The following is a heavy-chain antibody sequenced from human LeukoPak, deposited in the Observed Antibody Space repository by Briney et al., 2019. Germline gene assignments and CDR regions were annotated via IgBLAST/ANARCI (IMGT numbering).Heavy chain of an antibody. CDR2: IWYDGSNK. V-gene: IGHV3-33*01. J-gene: IGHJ4*02. Sequence: PGGSLRLSCAASGFTFSSYGMHWVRQAPGKGLEWVAVIWYDGSNKYYADSVKGRFTISRDNSKNTLYLQMNSLRAEDTAVYYCARDLWSYIVVVPAAIPSYWGQGTLVTVSS. CDR1: GFTFSSYG. D-gene: IGHD2-2*01. CDR3: ARDLWSYIVVVPAAIPSY.